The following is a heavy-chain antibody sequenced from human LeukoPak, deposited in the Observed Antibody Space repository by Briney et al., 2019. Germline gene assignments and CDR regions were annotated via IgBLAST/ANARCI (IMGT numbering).Heavy chain of an antibody. CDR3: ARAGTLGGYDLGYSNYYYGMDV. V-gene: IGHV4-59*12. J-gene: IGHJ6*02. Sequence: PSETLSLTCTVSGGSISNYYWSWIRQPPGKGLEWIGDIYYSGSTYYNPSLKSRVTISVDTSKNQFSLKLTSVTAADTAVYYCARAGTLGGYDLGYSNYYYGMDVWGQGTTVTVSS. D-gene: IGHD5-12*01. CDR1: GGSISNYY. CDR2: IYYSGST.